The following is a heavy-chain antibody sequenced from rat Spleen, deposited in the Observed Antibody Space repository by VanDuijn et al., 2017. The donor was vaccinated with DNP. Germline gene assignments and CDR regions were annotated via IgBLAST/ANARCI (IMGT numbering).Heavy chain of an antibody. V-gene: IGHV5-7*01. CDR2: ISYDGSST. CDR3: ARSDGSYFYYAMDA. D-gene: IGHD1-12*02. J-gene: IGHJ4*01. CDR1: GFTFSDYN. Sequence: EVQLVESGGGLVQPGRSLKLSCAASGFTFSDYNMAWVRQAPQKGLEWVATISYDGSSTYYRDSVKGRFTISRDNAKSTLYLQMDSLRSEDTATYYCARSDGSYFYYAMDAWGQGTSVTVSS.